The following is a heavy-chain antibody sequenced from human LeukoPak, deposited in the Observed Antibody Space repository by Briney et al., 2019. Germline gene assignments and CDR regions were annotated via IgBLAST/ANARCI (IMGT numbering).Heavy chain of an antibody. J-gene: IGHJ4*02. V-gene: IGHV3-30*02. CDR1: GFTFSSYG. CDR2: IRYDGSNK. D-gene: IGHD2-2*02. CDR3: ANVGQLLYVY. Sequence: GSLRLSCAASGFTFSSYGMHWVRQAPGKGLEWVAFIRYDGSNKYYADSVKGRFTISRDNSKNTLYLQMNSLRAEDTAVYYCANVGQLLYVYWGQGTLVTVSS.